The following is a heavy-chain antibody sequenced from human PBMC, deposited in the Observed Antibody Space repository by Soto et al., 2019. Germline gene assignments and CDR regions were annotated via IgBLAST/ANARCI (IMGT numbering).Heavy chain of an antibody. CDR3: GTVQGGA. CDR1: GFTFSSYW. V-gene: IGHV3-74*01. Sequence: EVQLVESGGGLVQPGGSLRLSCAASGFTFSSYWMHWVRQAPGKGLMWVSRINTDGRSTDYADSVKGRFTISRDNAKNTLYLQMSSLRAEDTAVYYCGTVQGGAWGQGTLVTVSS. CDR2: INTDGRST. D-gene: IGHD4-17*01. J-gene: IGHJ4*02.